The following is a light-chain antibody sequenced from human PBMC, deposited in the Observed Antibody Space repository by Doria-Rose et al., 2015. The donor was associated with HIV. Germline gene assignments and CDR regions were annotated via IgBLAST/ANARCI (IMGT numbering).Light chain of an antibody. CDR3: QQRSNWPGLT. J-gene: IGKJ4*01. Sequence: TQSPATLSLSPGERATLSCRASQSVSSYLAWYQQKPGQAPTLLIYDASSRATGIPARFSGSGSGTDFTLTISSLEPEDFAVYYCQQRSNWPGLTFGGGTKVEIK. V-gene: IGKV3-11*01. CDR1: QSVSSY. CDR2: DAS.